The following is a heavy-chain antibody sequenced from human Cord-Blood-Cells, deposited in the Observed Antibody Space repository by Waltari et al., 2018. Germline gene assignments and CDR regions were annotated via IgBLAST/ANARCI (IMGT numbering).Heavy chain of an antibody. Sequence: QVQLVQSGAEVTKPGASVKVSCKASGYSFTGYYMHWVRQAPGQGLEWMGWINPNSGGTNYAQKFQGRVTMTRDTSISTAYMELSRLRSDDTAVYYCAREAGERSSGWYWFDPWGQGTLVTVSS. D-gene: IGHD6-19*01. CDR2: INPNSGGT. J-gene: IGHJ5*02. CDR3: AREAGERSSGWYWFDP. V-gene: IGHV1-2*02. CDR1: GYSFTGYY.